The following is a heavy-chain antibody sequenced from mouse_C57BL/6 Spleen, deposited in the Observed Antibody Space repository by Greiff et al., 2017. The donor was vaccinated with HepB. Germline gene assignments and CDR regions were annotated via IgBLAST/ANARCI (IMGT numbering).Heavy chain of an antibody. Sequence: VQLQQPGAELVKPGASVKLSCKASGYTFTSYWMQWVKQRPGQGLEWIGEIDPSDSYTNYNQKFKGKATLTVDTSSSTAYMQLSSLTSEDSAVYYCARGTGKNWYFDVWGTGTTVTVSS. CDR1: GYTFTSYW. CDR3: ARGTGKNWYFDV. D-gene: IGHD4-1*01. CDR2: IDPSDSYT. J-gene: IGHJ1*03. V-gene: IGHV1-50*01.